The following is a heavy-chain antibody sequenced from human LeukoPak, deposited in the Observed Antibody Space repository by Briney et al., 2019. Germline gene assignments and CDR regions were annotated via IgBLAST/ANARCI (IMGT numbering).Heavy chain of an antibody. CDR2: ISSSGSTI. J-gene: IGHJ4*02. D-gene: IGHD4-17*01. CDR3: AGTPYGDYVNY. CDR1: GFTFSDYY. V-gene: IGHV3-11*01. Sequence: GGSLRLSCAASGFTFSDYYMSWIRQAPGKGLEWVSYISSSGSTIYYADSVKGRFTISRDNAKNSLYLQMNSLRAEDTAVYYFAGTPYGDYVNYWGQGTLVTVSS.